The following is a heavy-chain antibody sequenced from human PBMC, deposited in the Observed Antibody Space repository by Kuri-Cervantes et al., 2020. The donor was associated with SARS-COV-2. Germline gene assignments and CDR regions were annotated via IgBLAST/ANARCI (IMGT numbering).Heavy chain of an antibody. D-gene: IGHD2-2*01. Sequence: SETLSLTCAVSGGSISSGGYSWSWIRQPPGKGLEWIGYIYHSGSTYYNPSLKSRVTISVDRSKNQFSLKLSSVTAADTAVYYCARSTGIVVVPAAIWDYFDYWGQGTLVTVSS. CDR1: GGSISSGGYS. CDR2: IYHSGST. CDR3: ARSTGIVVVPAAIWDYFDY. V-gene: IGHV4-30-2*01. J-gene: IGHJ4*02.